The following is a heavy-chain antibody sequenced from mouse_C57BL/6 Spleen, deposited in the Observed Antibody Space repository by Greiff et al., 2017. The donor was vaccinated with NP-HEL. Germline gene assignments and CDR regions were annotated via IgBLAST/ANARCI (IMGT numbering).Heavy chain of an antibody. V-gene: IGHV1-54*01. CDR3: ARRDYEGAMDY. J-gene: IGHJ4*01. Sequence: VNVVESGAELVRPGTSVKVSCKASGYAFTNYLIEWVKQRPGQGLEWIGVINPGSGGTNYNEKFKGKATLTADKSSSTAYMQLSSLTSEDSAVYFCARRDYEGAMDYWGQGTSVTVSS. CDR2: INPGSGGT. D-gene: IGHD1-1*01. CDR1: GYAFTNYL.